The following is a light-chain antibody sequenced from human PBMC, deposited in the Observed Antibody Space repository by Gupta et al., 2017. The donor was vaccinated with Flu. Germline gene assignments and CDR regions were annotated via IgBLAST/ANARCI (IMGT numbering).Light chain of an antibody. Sequence: EVVMTKSPGPLVVSPGETATLSCRASRSVDGNLAWYQQTPGRPPRLLIFDASTRATGVPARFTGSGSGTEFTLTISSLQSEDFATYYCQQYNSWPPITFGQGTRLEIK. J-gene: IGKJ5*01. V-gene: IGKV3-15*01. CDR2: DAS. CDR1: RSVDGN. CDR3: QQYNSWPPIT.